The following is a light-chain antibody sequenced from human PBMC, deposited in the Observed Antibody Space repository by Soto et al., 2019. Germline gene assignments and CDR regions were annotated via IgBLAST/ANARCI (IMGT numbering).Light chain of an antibody. CDR1: QSLLYSDGNTY. J-gene: IGKJ1*01. CDR2: KAS. V-gene: IGKV2-30*01. Sequence: DVVMTQSPLSLPVTLGQPASISCRSSQSLLYSDGNTYLYWFQQRPGHSPRRLIYKASTRDSGVPDRFSGSGSATDFTLSISRVEADDAGVYYCMQGISFRFGQGTKVDIK. CDR3: MQGISFR.